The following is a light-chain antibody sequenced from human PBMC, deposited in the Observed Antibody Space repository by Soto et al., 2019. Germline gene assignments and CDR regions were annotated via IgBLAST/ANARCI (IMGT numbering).Light chain of an antibody. CDR2: STI. Sequence: QAVVTQEPSLTVSPGGTATLACASSTGAVTSNYYPNWFQQKPGQAPRALIYSTINRHSWTPARFSGSLLGGKAALPLSGVQPEDEADYYCLLYYGDAVVFGGGTKLTVL. CDR1: TGAVTSNYY. J-gene: IGLJ2*01. V-gene: IGLV7-43*01. CDR3: LLYYGDAVV.